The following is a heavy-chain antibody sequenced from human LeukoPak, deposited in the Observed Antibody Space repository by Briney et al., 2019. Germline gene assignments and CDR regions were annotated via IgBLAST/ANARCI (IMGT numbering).Heavy chain of an antibody. J-gene: IGHJ4*02. CDR2: IKQDGSDK. Sequence: HPGGSLRLXCAASGFPFSSYWMRWVRQAPGKELEWVANIKQDGSDKYYVDSVKGRFTISRDNAKNSLYLQLNSLRADDAAVYYCARLTGTTGFDYWGQGTLVTVSS. CDR3: ARLTGTTGFDY. CDR1: GFPFSSYW. D-gene: IGHD1-1*01. V-gene: IGHV3-7*01.